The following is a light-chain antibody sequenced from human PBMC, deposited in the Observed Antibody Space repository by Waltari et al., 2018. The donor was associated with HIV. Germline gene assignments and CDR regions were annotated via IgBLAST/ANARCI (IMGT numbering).Light chain of an antibody. J-gene: IGKJ4*01. CDR2: AAS. CDR1: QNIINN. CDR3: QQYNTWPLT. Sequence: EIVMTQSPATLSMSPGERATLSCRASQNIINNLAWYQQKPGQAPRLLIYAASTSATGIPARFSGSGYGTDFTLTISSLQSEDIAGYYCQQYNTWPLTFGGGTKVEIK. V-gene: IGKV3-15*01.